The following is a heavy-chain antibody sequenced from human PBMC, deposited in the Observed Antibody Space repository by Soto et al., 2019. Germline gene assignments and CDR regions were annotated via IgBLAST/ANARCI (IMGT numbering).Heavy chain of an antibody. CDR3: ARVRGGGMDV. J-gene: IGHJ6*02. Sequence: GASVKVSCKASGGTFSSYAISWVRQAPGQGLEWMGGIIPIFGTANYAQKFQGRVTSTTDESTSTAYMELSSLRSEGTAGYYCARVRGGGMDVWGQGTTVTVSS. D-gene: IGHD3-10*01. CDR2: IIPIFGTA. V-gene: IGHV1-69*05. CDR1: GGTFSSYA.